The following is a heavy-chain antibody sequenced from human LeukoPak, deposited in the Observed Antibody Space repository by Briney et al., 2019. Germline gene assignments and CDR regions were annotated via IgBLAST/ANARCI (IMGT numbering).Heavy chain of an antibody. D-gene: IGHD3-22*01. V-gene: IGHV4-59*08. J-gene: IGHJ3*02. Sequence: SETLSLTCAVSGGSVTTYHWTWIPQPPRKGLGCIGHIHYSGGADYNPSLKSRVSMSVDTSKNQFSLKLSSVTAADTAFYYCARANYYDTSGYSRGAFDIWGQATMVTV. CDR2: IHYSGGA. CDR3: ARANYYDTSGYSRGAFDI. CDR1: GGSVTTYH.